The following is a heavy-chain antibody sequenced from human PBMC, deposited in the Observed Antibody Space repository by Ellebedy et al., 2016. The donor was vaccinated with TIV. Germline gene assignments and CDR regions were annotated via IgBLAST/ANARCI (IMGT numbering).Heavy chain of an antibody. CDR1: GGSFSGYY. CDR3: ARLTAPDGLPYYLDS. Sequence: SETLSLTCAVYGGSFSGYYWTWIRQAPGKGLEWIGEINYSGSTNYNPSLKSRVTISIDTSKNLFSLTLTAVTAADTALYYCARLTAPDGLPYYLDSWGQGTLVTVSS. V-gene: IGHV4-34*01. D-gene: IGHD2-21*01. CDR2: INYSGST. J-gene: IGHJ4*02.